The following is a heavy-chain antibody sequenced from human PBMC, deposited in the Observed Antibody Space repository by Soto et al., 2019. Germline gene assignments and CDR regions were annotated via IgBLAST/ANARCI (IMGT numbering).Heavy chain of an antibody. CDR1: GFTFSSYS. V-gene: IGHV3-48*01. CDR3: ARDAHCSSTSCYAGMYYYYYYMDV. Sequence: GGSLRLSCAASGFTFSSYSMNWVRQAPGKGLEWVSYISSSSSTIYYADSVKGRFTISRDNAKNSLYLQMNSLRAEDTAVYYCARDAHCSSTSCYAGMYYYYYYMDVWGKGTTVTVSS. CDR2: ISSSSSTI. D-gene: IGHD2-2*01. J-gene: IGHJ6*03.